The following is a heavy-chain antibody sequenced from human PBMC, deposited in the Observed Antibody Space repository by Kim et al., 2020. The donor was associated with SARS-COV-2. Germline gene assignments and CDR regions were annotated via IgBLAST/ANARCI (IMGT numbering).Heavy chain of an antibody. V-gene: IGHV1-3*01. CDR3: ARGRSPLFDY. Sequence: VSVKVSCKASGYSFTKYAIHWLRQAPGQRPEWLGWITAVSGSTRYSQTFQDRVTITRDTSATTVYMALSSLRSEDTGVYFCARGRSPLFDYWGQGTLVTVSS. CDR1: GYSFTKYA. J-gene: IGHJ4*02. CDR2: ITAVSGST.